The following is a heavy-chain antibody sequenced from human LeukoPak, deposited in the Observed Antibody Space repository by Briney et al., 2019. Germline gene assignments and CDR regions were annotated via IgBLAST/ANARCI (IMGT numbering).Heavy chain of an antibody. J-gene: IGHJ4*02. CDR1: GGSISSSSYY. CDR2: IYYSGST. V-gene: IGHV4-39*07. CDR3: ARAQAGGGSYYFDY. Sequence: SETLSLTCTVSGGSISSSSYYWGWIRQPPGRGLEWIGSIYYSGSTYYNPSLKSRVTISVDTSKNQFSLKLSSVTAADTAVYYCARAQAGGGSYYFDYWGQGTLVTVSS. D-gene: IGHD1-26*01.